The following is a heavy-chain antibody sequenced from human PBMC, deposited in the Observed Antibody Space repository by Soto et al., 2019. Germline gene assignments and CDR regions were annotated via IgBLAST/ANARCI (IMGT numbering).Heavy chain of an antibody. CDR3: AKDLLVVPPGTGFDP. Sequence: GGFLRLSCAASGFTFSSYGMHWVRQAPGKGLEWVAVISYDGSNKYYADSVKGRFTISRDNSKNTLYLQMNSLRAEDTAVYYCAKDLLVVPPGTGFDPWGQGTLVTVSS. D-gene: IGHD2-2*01. V-gene: IGHV3-30*18. J-gene: IGHJ5*02. CDR1: GFTFSSYG. CDR2: ISYDGSNK.